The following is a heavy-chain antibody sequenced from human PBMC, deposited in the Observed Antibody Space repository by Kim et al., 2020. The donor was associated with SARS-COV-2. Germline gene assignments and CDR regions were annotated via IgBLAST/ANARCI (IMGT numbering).Heavy chain of an antibody. Sequence: GGSLRLSCAASGFTFNNAWMSWVRQAPGKGLEWVGRIKSKTDGGTTDYAAPVKGRFTISRDDSKNTVHLHMNSLKSDDTALYYCATGTSVGGWGQGTRGT. CDR3: ATGTSVGG. CDR1: GFTFNNAW. D-gene: IGHD1-26*01. J-gene: IGHJ4*02. V-gene: IGHV3-15*01. CDR2: IKSKTDGGTT.